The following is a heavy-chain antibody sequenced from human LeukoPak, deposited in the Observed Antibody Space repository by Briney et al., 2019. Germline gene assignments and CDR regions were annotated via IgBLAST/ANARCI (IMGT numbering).Heavy chain of an antibody. Sequence: ASVKVSCKASGYTFTSYDINWVRQATGQGLEWMGWMNPNSGNTGYAQKFQGRVTMARNTSISTAYMELSSLRSEDTAVYYCARVVNPTLDNYFDYWGQGTLVTVSS. CDR1: GYTFTSYD. D-gene: IGHD3-22*01. CDR3: ARVVNPTLDNYFDY. J-gene: IGHJ4*02. V-gene: IGHV1-8*01. CDR2: MNPNSGNT.